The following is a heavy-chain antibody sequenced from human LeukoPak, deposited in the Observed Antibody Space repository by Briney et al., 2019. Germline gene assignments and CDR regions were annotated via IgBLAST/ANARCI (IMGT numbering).Heavy chain of an antibody. V-gene: IGHV3-74*01. CDR1: GFTFNTYW. CDR2: INPDGSDT. D-gene: IGHD6-19*01. CDR3: ARAYSSGFDY. Sequence: GGSLRLSCAASGFTFNTYWMHWVRQAPGKGLVWVSRINPDGSDTRYADSVKGRFTISRDNAKNSLYLQMNSLRDEDTAVYYCARAYSSGFDYWGQGTLVTVSS. J-gene: IGHJ4*02.